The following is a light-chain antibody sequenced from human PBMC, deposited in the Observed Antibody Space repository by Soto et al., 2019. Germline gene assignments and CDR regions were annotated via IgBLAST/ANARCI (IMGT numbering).Light chain of an antibody. CDR1: SSDVGAYNF. J-gene: IGLJ1*01. Sequence: LTQPASVSGSPGESITISCTGTSSDVGAYNFVSWYQQDPGKAPKLMIYDVSSRPSGVSNRFSGSKSGHTASLTISGLQAEDEADYYCSSYTSSSTYVFGTGTKVTVL. CDR2: DVS. CDR3: SSYTSSSTYV. V-gene: IGLV2-14*01.